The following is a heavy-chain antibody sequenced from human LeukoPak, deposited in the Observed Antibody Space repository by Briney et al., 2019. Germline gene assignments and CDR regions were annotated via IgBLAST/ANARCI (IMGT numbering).Heavy chain of an antibody. CDR2: IPYSGST. CDR3: ARCKDYYVSGSYYKTFDY. CDR1: GDSISSSSYY. D-gene: IGHD3-10*01. Sequence: ASETLSLTCTVSGDSISSSSYYWGWIRQPPGKGLEWIGSIPYSGSTYYNPALTRLLTISVDTSKNQFSLKLSSVSAADTAVYYCARCKDYYVSGSYYKTFDYWGQGTLVTVS. J-gene: IGHJ4*02. V-gene: IGHV4-39*07.